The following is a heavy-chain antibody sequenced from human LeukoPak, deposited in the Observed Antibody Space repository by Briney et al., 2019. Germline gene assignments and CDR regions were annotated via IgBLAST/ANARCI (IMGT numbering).Heavy chain of an antibody. CDR3: SRGYGESHFDY. CDR2: IRYDGSNQ. J-gene: IGHJ4*02. V-gene: IGHV3-30*02. Sequence: PGGSLRLSCAASGFTFSSYGMHLVRQTPGKGLEWVSFIRYDGSNQYYADSVKGRFTISRDNSKNTLYLQMNSLKPEDTAVYFCSRGYGESHFDYWGQGTLVTVSS. CDR1: GFTFSSYG. D-gene: IGHD5-18*01.